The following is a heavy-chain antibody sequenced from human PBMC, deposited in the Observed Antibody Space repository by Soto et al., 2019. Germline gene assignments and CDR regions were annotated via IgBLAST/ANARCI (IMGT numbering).Heavy chain of an antibody. CDR3: ARARYYYDSSGPKAWFDP. D-gene: IGHD3-22*01. CDR2: IYYSGST. J-gene: IGHJ5*02. V-gene: IGHV4-59*08. Sequence: PSETLSLTCTVSGGSISSYYWSWIRQPPGKGLEWIGYIYYSGSTNYNPSLKSRVTISVDTSKNQFSLKLSSVTAADTAVYYCARARYYYDSSGPKAWFDPWGQGTLVTVSS. CDR1: GGSISSYY.